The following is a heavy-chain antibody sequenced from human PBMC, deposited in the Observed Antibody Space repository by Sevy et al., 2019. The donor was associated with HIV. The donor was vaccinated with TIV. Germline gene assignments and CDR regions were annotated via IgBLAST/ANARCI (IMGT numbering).Heavy chain of an antibody. CDR2: ISYDGSNK. J-gene: IGHJ4*02. V-gene: IGHV3-30*18. Sequence: GGSLRLSCAASGFTFSSYGMHWVRQAPGKGLEWVAVISYDGSNKYYADSVKGRFTISRDNSKNTLYLQMNSLRAEDTGVYYCAKDRPYMVRGAPDYWGQGTLVTVSS. CDR3: AKDRPYMVRGAPDY. CDR1: GFTFSSYG. D-gene: IGHD3-10*01.